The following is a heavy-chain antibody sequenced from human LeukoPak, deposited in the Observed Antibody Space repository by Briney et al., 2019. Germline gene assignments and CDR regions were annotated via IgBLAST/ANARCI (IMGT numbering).Heavy chain of an antibody. J-gene: IGHJ3*02. CDR2: ISGGGHTT. D-gene: IGHD2-15*01. V-gene: IGHV3-23*01. Sequence: GGSLRLSCEASGFTFSNYAMSWVRQAPGKGLEWVSAISGGGHTTYYADSVKGRFTISRDNSKNTLYLQMNSLRAEDTAVYYCAKAPPPYCSGGSCFDAFDIWGQGTMVTVSS. CDR1: GFTFSNYA. CDR3: AKAPPPYCSGGSCFDAFDI.